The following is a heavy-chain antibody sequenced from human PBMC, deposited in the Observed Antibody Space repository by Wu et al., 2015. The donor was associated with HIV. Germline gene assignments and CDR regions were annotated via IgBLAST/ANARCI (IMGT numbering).Heavy chain of an antibody. CDR1: GFVFITYG. V-gene: IGHV1-18*04. CDR3: AREQDTRGNSGWQTFDY. D-gene: IGHD6-19*01. J-gene: IGHJ4*02. Sequence: QVQLVQSGDEVKKPGASVKVSCKTSGFVFITYGIGWVRQAPGQGLEWMGWISAYNGHTNYAQKFQDRITMTTDTSTRTAYMELRTLRFDDTAVYYCAREQDTRGNSGWQTFDYWGQGTLVTVVL. CDR2: ISAYNGHT.